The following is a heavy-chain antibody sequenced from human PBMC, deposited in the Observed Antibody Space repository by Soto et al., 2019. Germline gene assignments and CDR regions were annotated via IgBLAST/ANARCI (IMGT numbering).Heavy chain of an antibody. CDR1: GYTFTSYD. J-gene: IGHJ6*02. CDR2: MNPNSGNT. V-gene: IGHV1-8*01. D-gene: IGHD3-10*01. CDR3: AGGAMVRGVMVVYYYYGMDV. Sequence: ASVKVSCKASGYTFTSYDINWVRQATGQGLEWMGWMNPNSGNTGYAQKFQGRVTMTRNTSISTAYMELSSLRSEDTAVYYCAGGAMVRGVMVVYYYYGMDVWGQGTTVTVSS.